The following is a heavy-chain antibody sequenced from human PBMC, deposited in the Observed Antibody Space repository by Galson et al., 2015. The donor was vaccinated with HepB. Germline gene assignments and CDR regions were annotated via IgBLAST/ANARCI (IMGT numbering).Heavy chain of an antibody. V-gene: IGHV3-7*01. CDR1: GFSFGSYW. D-gene: IGHD3-3*01. CDR2: IKKDGSEK. J-gene: IGHJ6*02. Sequence: SLRLSCAGSGFSFGSYWMSWVRQAPGKGLEWVANIKKDGSEKDYVGSAKGRFTISRDNAKNSLYLQMNSLRTEDTAVYYCAREQFYDFWSSYYGMDVWGQGTTVTVS. CDR3: AREQFYDFWSSYYGMDV.